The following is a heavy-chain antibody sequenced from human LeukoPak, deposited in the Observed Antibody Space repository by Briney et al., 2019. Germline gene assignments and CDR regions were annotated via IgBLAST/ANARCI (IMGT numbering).Heavy chain of an antibody. J-gene: IGHJ4*02. V-gene: IGHV3-23*01. CDR3: AKWGDYDILTGYYVPDY. CDR2: ITGSDGSS. Sequence: RGSLRLSCVASGFTFTNYAMSWVRQAPGKGLEWVSAITGSDGSSYYADSVKGRFTISRDNSKNTLYLQVNSLRAEDTAVYYCAKWGDYDILTGYYVPDYWGQGTLVTVSS. CDR1: GFTFTNYA. D-gene: IGHD3-9*01.